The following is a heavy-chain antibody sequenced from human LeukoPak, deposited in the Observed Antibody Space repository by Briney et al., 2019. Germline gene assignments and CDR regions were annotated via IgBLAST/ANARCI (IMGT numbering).Heavy chain of an antibody. CDR1: GFTFSTNG. CDR2: IRYDGSNK. CDR3: TKDRSRQQMWGSVKKWFDP. V-gene: IGHV3-30*02. D-gene: IGHD6-13*01. J-gene: IGHJ5*02. Sequence: PGGSLRFSCAASGFTFSTNGMHWVAQAPGKGLEGGSFIRYDGSNKYYADSVKRRFTISRDNSKNTLYLQMNSLRDADTAVYYCTKDRSRQQMWGSVKKWFDPWGQGTLVTVSS.